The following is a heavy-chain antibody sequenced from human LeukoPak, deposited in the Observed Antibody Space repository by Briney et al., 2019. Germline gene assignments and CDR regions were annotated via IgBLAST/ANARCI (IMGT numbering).Heavy chain of an antibody. D-gene: IGHD3-3*01. CDR2: IIPIFGTA. CDR3: ARTLVRYLDRHYYMDV. Sequence: SVKVSCKASGGTFSSYAISWVRQAPGQGLEWMGGIIPIFGTANYAQKFQGRVTITADKSTSTAYMELSSLRSEDTAVYYCARTLVRYLDRHYYMDVWGKGTTVTVSS. V-gene: IGHV1-69*06. CDR1: GGTFSSYA. J-gene: IGHJ6*03.